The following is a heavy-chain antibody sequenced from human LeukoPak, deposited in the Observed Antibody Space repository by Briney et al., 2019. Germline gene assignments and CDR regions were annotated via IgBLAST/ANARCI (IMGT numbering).Heavy chain of an antibody. Sequence: SETLSLTCTVSGGSISSGGYYWSWIRQHPGKGLEWIGYIYYNGSTYYNPSLKSRVTISVDTSKNQFSLKLSSVTAADTAVYYCARAGFGESYYYYYYMDVWGKGTTVTVSS. D-gene: IGHD3-10*01. CDR1: GGSISSGGYY. CDR3: ARAGFGESYYYYYYMDV. V-gene: IGHV4-31*03. J-gene: IGHJ6*03. CDR2: IYYNGST.